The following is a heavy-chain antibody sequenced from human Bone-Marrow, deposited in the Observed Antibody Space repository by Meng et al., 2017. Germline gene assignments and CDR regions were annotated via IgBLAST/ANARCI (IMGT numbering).Heavy chain of an antibody. CDR2: IHHGGNT. CDR1: GGSVTSNNW. CDR3: VRVSGRDFGGWADS. J-gene: IGHJ4*02. V-gene: IGHV4-4*02. D-gene: IGHD3-10*01. Sequence: QVRLQESGPRLVKLSATLSLTCDVSGGSVTSNNWWSWVRQSPGKALEWIGEIHHGGNTNYDLSLKSRVTISMEKAKNQIFLRLTSVTAADTAMYYCVRVSGRDFGGWADSWGQGTLVTVSS.